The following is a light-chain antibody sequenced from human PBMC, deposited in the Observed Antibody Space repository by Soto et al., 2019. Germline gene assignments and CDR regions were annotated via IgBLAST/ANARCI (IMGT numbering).Light chain of an antibody. CDR3: QQSYSTPPEYT. V-gene: IGKV1-39*01. CDR2: AAS. J-gene: IGKJ2*01. CDR1: QTIDNY. Sequence: DIQMTQSPSSLSASVGDRVTISCRAGQTIDNYVNWYQQKPGKAPQLLIYAASNLQSGVPSRFSGSGSGTDFTLTINNLQPADSATYYCQQSYSTPPEYTFGQGTKLEIK.